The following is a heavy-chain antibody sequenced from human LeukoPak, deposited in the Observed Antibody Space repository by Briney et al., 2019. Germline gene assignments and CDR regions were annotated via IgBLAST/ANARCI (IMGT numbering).Heavy chain of an antibody. Sequence: SETLSLTCTVSGGSMSSHYWSWLGQPPGKGVEGMGYIYYSGSTKYNPSLKRRVTISVDTSKNHFSLKLSSVTASDTAVYSCPRDPFPDYTLDYWGQGTLVTVSS. V-gene: IGHV4-59*11. CDR1: GGSMSSHY. CDR2: IYYSGST. J-gene: IGHJ4*02. D-gene: IGHD4-11*01. CDR3: PRDPFPDYTLDY.